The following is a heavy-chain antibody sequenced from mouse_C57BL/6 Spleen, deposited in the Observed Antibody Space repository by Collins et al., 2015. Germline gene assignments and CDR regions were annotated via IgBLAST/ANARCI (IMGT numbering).Heavy chain of an antibody. CDR3: VYWVSFAY. CDR2: IRSKSNNYAT. D-gene: IGHD4-1*01. V-gene: IGHV10-1*02. CDR1: GFTFNTYA. Sequence: VQLVESGGGLVQPKGSLKLSCAASGFTFNTYAMNWVRQAPGKGLEWVARIRSKSNNYATYYADSVKDRFTISRDDSQSMLYLQMNNLKTEDTAMYYCVYWVSFAYWGQGTLVTVSA. J-gene: IGHJ3*01.